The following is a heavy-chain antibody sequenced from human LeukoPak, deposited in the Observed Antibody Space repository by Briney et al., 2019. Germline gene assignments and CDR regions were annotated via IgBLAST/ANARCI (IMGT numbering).Heavy chain of an antibody. J-gene: IGHJ4*02. D-gene: IGHD5-12*01. CDR2: ISSSSSYI. CDR1: GFTFSSYW. Sequence: GGSLRLSCAASGFTFSSYWMSWVRQAPGKGLEWVSSISSSSSYIYYADSVKGRFTISRDNAKNSLYLQMNSLRAEDTAVYYCARSVDIVATIRGYYFDYWGQGTLVTVSS. V-gene: IGHV3-21*01. CDR3: ARSVDIVATIRGYYFDY.